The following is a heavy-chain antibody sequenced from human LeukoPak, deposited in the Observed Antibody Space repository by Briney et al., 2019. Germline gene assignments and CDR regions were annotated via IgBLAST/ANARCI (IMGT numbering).Heavy chain of an antibody. J-gene: IGHJ4*02. Sequence: ASVKVSCKASGYTFTRYFMHWVRQAPGQGLEWMGIINPSGGSTRYVQKFQGRVTMTRDTSTSTVYMEVSSLRSEDTAVYYCARVGVGYYDSSGYRFDYWGQGTLVTVSS. CDR1: GYTFTRYF. D-gene: IGHD3-22*01. V-gene: IGHV1-46*01. CDR3: ARVGVGYYDSSGYRFDY. CDR2: INPSGGST.